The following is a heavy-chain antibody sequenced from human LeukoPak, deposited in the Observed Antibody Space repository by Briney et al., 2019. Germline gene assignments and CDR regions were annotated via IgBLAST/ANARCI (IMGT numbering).Heavy chain of an antibody. CDR3: ARGNDFPDY. D-gene: IGHD1-1*01. V-gene: IGHV3-74*01. J-gene: IGHJ4*02. CDR2: INGDGSIT. CDR1: EFSLRNYW. Sequence: PGGSLRLSCAASEFSLRNYWMHWVRQIPGKGLVWVSRINGDGSITNYADSVKGRFTISRDNGKNSLFLQMNSLRAGDTAVFYCARGNDFPDYWGQGTLVTVSS.